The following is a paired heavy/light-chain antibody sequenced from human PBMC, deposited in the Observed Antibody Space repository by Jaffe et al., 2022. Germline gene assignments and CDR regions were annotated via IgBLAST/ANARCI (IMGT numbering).Heavy chain of an antibody. CDR2: INPNSGGT. CDR3: ARVSALSRKVIVSDAFDI. Sequence: QVQLVQSGAEVKKPGASVKVSCKASGYTFTGYYMHWVRQAPGQGLEWMGRINPNSGGTDYAQKFQGRVTMTSDTSISTGYMELSSLRSDDTAVYYCARVSALSRKVIVSDAFDIWGQGTKVTVSS. CDR1: GYTFTGYY. J-gene: IGHJ3*02. V-gene: IGHV1-2*06. D-gene: IGHD2-15*01.
Light chain of an antibody. Sequence: QSVLTQPPSASGTPGQRITISCSGSTSNIGSNFVYWFQQLPGTTPKLLIYRSNQRPSGVPDRFSGSKSGTSASLAISGLRSEDEADYYCAAWDDGLSGPWVFGGGTKLTVL. CDR1: TSNIGSNF. CDR3: AAWDDGLSGPWV. J-gene: IGLJ3*02. CDR2: RSN. V-gene: IGLV1-47*01.